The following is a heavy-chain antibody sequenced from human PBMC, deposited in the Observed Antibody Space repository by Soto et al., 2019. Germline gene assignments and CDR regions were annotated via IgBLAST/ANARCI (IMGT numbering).Heavy chain of an antibody. J-gene: IGHJ5*02. CDR1: GGSISSGGYY. CDR3: ARSVFP. V-gene: IGHV4-31*03. Sequence: QVQLQESGPGLVKPSQTLSLTCTVSGGSISSGGYYWSWIRQHPGKGLEWMGYIYYSASTYYNPSPKSRFTISVDPPKNQFTLKLSSVTAADTAVYYCARSVFPWGQGTLVTVSS. CDR2: IYYSAST.